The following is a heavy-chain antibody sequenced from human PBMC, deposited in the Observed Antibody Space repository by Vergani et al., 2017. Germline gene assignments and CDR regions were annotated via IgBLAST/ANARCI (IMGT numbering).Heavy chain of an antibody. CDR1: GFTFSSYS. CDR2: ISSSSSTI. CDR3: ARDPDCSSTSCYSPYNWNSRRGNFDY. V-gene: IGHV3-48*01. Sequence: EVQLVESGGGLVQPGGSLRLSCAASGFTFSSYSMNWVRQAPGKGLEWVSYISSSSSTIYYADSVKGRVTISRDNAKNSLYLQMNSLRAEDTAVYYCARDPDCSSTSCYSPYNWNSRRGNFDYWGQGTLVTVSS. D-gene: IGHD2-2*01. J-gene: IGHJ4*02.